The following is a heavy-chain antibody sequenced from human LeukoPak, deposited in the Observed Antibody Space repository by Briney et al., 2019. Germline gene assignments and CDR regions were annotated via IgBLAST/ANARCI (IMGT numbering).Heavy chain of an antibody. V-gene: IGHV4-30-2*01. CDR2: IYHSGST. CDR1: GGSISSGGYS. J-gene: IGHJ4*02. Sequence: SETLSLTCAVSGGSISSGGYSWSWIRQPPGKGLEWIGYIYHSGSTYYNPSLKSRVTISVDRSKNQFSLKLSSVTAADTAAYYCARVEEYFDYWGQGTLVTVSS. CDR3: ARVEEYFDY.